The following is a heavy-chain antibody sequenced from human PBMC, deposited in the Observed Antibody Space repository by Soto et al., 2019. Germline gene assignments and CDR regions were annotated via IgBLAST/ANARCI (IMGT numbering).Heavy chain of an antibody. CDR2: ISWNSGSI. CDR3: AKDFSDIWDYRRDFDY. J-gene: IGHJ4*02. D-gene: IGHD1-7*01. V-gene: IGHV3-9*01. CDR1: GFTFDDYA. Sequence: DVQLVESEGGLVQPGRSLRLSCGASGFTFDDYAMHWVRQAPGKGLEWVSGISWNSGSIAYADSVKGRFTISRDNAKNSLYLQMNSLTPEDTALYYCAKDFSDIWDYRRDFDYWGQGTLVTVSS.